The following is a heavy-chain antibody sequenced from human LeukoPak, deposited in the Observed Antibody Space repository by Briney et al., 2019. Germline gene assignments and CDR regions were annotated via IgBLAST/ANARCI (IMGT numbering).Heavy chain of an antibody. CDR1: GGSITNYY. Sequence: SETLSLTCTVSGGSITNYYWSWIRQPPGKGLEWIGYIYYSGSTSYNPSLKSRVTMSVDTSKNQFSLKLSSVTAADTAVYYCARWAMVRGVIKTSYYYYYYMDVWGKGTTVTVSS. V-gene: IGHV4-59*12. CDR3: ARWAMVRGVIKTSYYYYYYMDV. J-gene: IGHJ6*03. CDR2: IYYSGST. D-gene: IGHD3-10*01.